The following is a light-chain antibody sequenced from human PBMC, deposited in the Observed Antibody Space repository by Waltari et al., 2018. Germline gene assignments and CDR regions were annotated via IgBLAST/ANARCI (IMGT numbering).Light chain of an antibody. CDR1: QSIHNF. V-gene: IGKV1-9*01. CDR2: AAS. J-gene: IGKJ4*01. CDR3: QQVNSYPLT. Sequence: DIQLTQSPSFLSASLGDRVTVTCRASQSIHNFLAWYQQKPGGAPKLLIHAASTLQRGVPSSVRGTGSGTEFILTISSLQPEDFATYYYQQVNSYPLTFGGGTTVEMK.